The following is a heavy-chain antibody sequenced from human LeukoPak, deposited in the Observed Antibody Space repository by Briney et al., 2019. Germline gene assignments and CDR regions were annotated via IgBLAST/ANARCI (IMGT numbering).Heavy chain of an antibody. J-gene: IGHJ6*03. V-gene: IGHV3-7*01. Sequence: GGSLRLSCAASGFTFRTYWMSWVRQAPGKGLEWVANIKQDGSEKYYVDSVKGRFTISRDNAKNSLYLQMNSLRAEDTAVYYCARRFLYHTGWAYYYYYYMDVWGKGTTVTVSS. CDR2: IKQDGSEK. D-gene: IGHD2-2*01. CDR1: GFTFRTYW. CDR3: ARRFLYHTGWAYYYYYYMDV.